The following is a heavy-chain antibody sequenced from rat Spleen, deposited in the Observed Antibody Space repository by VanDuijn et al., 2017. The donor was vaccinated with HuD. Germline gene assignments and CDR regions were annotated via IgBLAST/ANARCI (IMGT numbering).Heavy chain of an antibody. CDR2: ISTGGGNT. D-gene: IGHD1-12*03. Sequence: EVHLAVSGGGLVQPGGSLILSCAASGFTFSDYYMAWVRQAPTKGLEWVASISTGGGNTYYRDSVKGRFTISRDNAKSTLYLQMDSLRSEDTATYYCARVDGYYRTMDAWGQGVSVTVSS. CDR3: ARVDGYYRTMDA. J-gene: IGHJ4*01. CDR1: GFTFSDYY. V-gene: IGHV5-25*01.